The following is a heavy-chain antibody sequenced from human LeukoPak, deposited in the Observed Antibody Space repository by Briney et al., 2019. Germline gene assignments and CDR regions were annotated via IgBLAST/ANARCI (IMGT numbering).Heavy chain of an antibody. CDR1: GYTFTSYY. D-gene: IGHD3-3*01. J-gene: IGHJ4*02. V-gene: IGHV1-46*01. CDR2: INPSGGST. Sequence: ASVKVSCKASGYTFTSYYMHWVRQAPGQGLEWMGIINPSGGSTSYAQKFQGRVTMTRDTSTSTVYMELSSLRSEDTAVYYCARVGARVIISGYYFDYWGQGTLVTVSS. CDR3: ARVGARVIISGYYFDY.